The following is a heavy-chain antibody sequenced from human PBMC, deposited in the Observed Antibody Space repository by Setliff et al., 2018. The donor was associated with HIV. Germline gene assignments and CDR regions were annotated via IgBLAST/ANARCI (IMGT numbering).Heavy chain of an antibody. V-gene: IGHV1-18*01. CDR2: ISGYSGRT. CDR3: ARTDYGGNSGGNYFDY. D-gene: IGHD4-17*01. Sequence: ASVKVSCKASGYTFSDYDVAWVRQAPGQGLEWMGWISGYSGRTSYAQKIQGRVTMTTDTSTSTAYMELRSLRSDDTAVYYCARTDYGGNSGGNYFDYWGQGSLVTVSS. CDR1: GYTFSDYD. J-gene: IGHJ4*02.